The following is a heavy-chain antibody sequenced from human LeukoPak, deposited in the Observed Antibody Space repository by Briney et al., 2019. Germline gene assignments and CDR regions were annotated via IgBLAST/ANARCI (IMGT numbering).Heavy chain of an antibody. CDR1: GGSISSYY. D-gene: IGHD3-16*02. V-gene: IGHV4-59*08. CDR2: IYYSGST. CDR3: ARHSYDYVWGSYPEGAFDI. Sequence: SETLSLTCTVSGGSISSYYWSWIWQPPGKGLEWIGYIYYSGSTNYNPSLKSRVTISVDTSKNQFSLKLSSVTAADTAVYYCARHSYDYVWGSYPEGAFDIWGQGTMVTVSS. J-gene: IGHJ3*02.